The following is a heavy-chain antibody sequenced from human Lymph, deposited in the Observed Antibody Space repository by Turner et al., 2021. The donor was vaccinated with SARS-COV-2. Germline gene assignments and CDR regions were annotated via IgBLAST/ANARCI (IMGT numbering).Heavy chain of an antibody. Sequence: QVQLVQSGAEGKKPGASVKVACKVSGYTLTELPMHWVRQAPGKGLELMGGFDPEDADTNYAQKLQCRVTMTEDRSTDTAYVELSRLGSEDAAVYYCATATAVADYDDYYYGMDVWGQGTPVTVSS. CDR3: ATATAVADYDDYYYGMDV. J-gene: IGHJ6*02. CDR1: GYTLTELP. D-gene: IGHD6-19*01. V-gene: IGHV1-24*01. CDR2: FDPEDADT.